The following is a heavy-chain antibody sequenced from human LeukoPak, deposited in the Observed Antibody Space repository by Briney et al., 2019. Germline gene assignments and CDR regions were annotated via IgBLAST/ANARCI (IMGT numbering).Heavy chain of an antibody. CDR3: ARGLTIIVPRVLSY. V-gene: IGHV1-8*01. J-gene: IGHJ4*02. CDR1: GYTFTSYD. Sequence: ASVKVSCKASGYTFTSYDINWVRQATGQGLEWMGWMNPNSGNTGYAQKFQGRVTMTRNTSISTAYMELSSLRSEDTAVYYCARGLTIIVPRVLSYWGQGTLVTVSS. CDR2: MNPNSGNT. D-gene: IGHD3-22*01.